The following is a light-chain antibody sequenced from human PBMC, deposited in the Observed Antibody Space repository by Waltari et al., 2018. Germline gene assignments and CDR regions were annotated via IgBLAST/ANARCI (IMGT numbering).Light chain of an antibody. CDR2: END. V-gene: IGLV1-51*02. CDR3: GTWDSSLNGGV. CDR1: SSNIGTSY. J-gene: IGLJ2*01. Sequence: QSVLPPPPSVSAAPGQKVPIPCSGSSSNIGTSYVSWYQQLPGTAPKLLVYENDKRPSGIPDRFSGSKSGTSATLGITGLQTGDEADYYCGTWDSSLNGGVFGGGTKLTVL.